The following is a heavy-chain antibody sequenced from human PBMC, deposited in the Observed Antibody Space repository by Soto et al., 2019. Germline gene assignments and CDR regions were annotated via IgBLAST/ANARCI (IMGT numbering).Heavy chain of an antibody. V-gene: IGHV4-30-4*01. Sequence: QVQLQESGPGLMKPSQTLSLTCTVSGGSISSGDYYWSWIRQPPGKGLEWIGYIYYSGSTYYNPSLKSGVTISVDPSKNQCALKRSSVTAEDTAVYYCARGYSGYDHWGQGTLVTVSS. J-gene: IGHJ5*02. D-gene: IGHD5-12*01. CDR3: ARGYSGYDH. CDR2: IYYSGST. CDR1: GGSISSGDYY.